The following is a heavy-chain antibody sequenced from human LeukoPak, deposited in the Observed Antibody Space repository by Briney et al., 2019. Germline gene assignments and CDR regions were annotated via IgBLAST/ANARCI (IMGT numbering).Heavy chain of an antibody. D-gene: IGHD3-22*01. CDR3: ARGFYYDSSGYYP. CDR2: IYHSGST. Sequence: GSLRLSCAASGFTFSSYAMSWVRQAPGKGLEWIGEIYHSGSTNYNPSLKSRVTISVDKSKNQFSLKLSSVTAADTAVYYCARGFYYDSSGYYPWGQGTLVTVSS. J-gene: IGHJ5*02. CDR1: GFTFSSYAM. V-gene: IGHV4-4*02.